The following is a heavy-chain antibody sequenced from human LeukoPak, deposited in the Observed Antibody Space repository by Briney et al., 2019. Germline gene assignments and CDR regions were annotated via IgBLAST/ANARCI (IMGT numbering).Heavy chain of an antibody. Sequence: GGSLRLSCAASGFSVISNYMSWVRQAPGKGLECVSVIYSDGGTYYAGSVKGRFTISRDNSKNTLFLQMNSLRTEDTAVYYCAGGTYRPRDYWGQGTLVTVS. CDR1: GFSVISNY. V-gene: IGHV3-66*01. D-gene: IGHD1-26*01. CDR3: AGGTYRPRDY. CDR2: IYSDGGT. J-gene: IGHJ4*02.